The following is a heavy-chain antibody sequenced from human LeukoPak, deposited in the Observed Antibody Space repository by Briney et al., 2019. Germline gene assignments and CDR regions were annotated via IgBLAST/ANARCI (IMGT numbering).Heavy chain of an antibody. Sequence: SETLSLTCTVSGGSISSGSYYWSWIRQPAGKGLEWIGRIYTSGSTNYNPSLKSRVTISVDTSKNQFSLKLSSVTAADTAVYYCARPSYYYDSSGYDAFDIWGQGTMVTVSS. CDR1: GGSISSGSYY. CDR2: IYTSGST. V-gene: IGHV4-61*02. CDR3: ARPSYYYDSSGYDAFDI. D-gene: IGHD3-22*01. J-gene: IGHJ3*02.